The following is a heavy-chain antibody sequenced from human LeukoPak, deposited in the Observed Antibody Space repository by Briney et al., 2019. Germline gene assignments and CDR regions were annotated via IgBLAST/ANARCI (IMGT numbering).Heavy chain of an antibody. CDR3: ATVWDCSSTSCAFDI. V-gene: IGHV1-24*01. CDR2: FGPEDGVT. Sequence: ASVKVSCKVSGYTLTELSMHWVRQAPGKGLEWMGGFGPEDGVTIYAQKFQGRVTMTEDTSTDTAYMELSSLRSEDTAVYYCATVWDCSSTSCAFDIWGQGTMVTVSS. CDR1: GYTLTELS. J-gene: IGHJ3*02. D-gene: IGHD2-2*01.